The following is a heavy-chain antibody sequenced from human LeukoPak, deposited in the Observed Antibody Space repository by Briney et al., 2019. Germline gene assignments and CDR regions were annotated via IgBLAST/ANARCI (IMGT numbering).Heavy chain of an antibody. Sequence: GWSLRLSCAASGFTFSSYAMSWVRQAPGKGLEWVSAISGSGGSTYYADSVKGRFTISRDNSKNTLYLQMNSLRAEDTAVYYCAKATRYYYYGMDVWGQGTTVTVSS. CDR1: GFTFSSYA. CDR2: ISGSGGST. CDR3: AKATRYYYYGMDV. V-gene: IGHV3-23*01. J-gene: IGHJ6*02.